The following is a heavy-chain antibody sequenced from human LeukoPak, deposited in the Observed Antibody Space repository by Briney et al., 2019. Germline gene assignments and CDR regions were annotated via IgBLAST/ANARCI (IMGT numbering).Heavy chain of an antibody. Sequence: SETLSLTCTASDDSISRDFWTWIRQPPGKGLEWIGYIRYSGRTEYNPSLKSRVTISVDTSKNQFSLKLSSVTAADTAVYYCARGSMVRGVIDYYYYGMDVWGRGTTATVSS. V-gene: IGHV4-59*08. J-gene: IGHJ6*02. D-gene: IGHD3-10*01. CDR2: IRYSGRT. CDR3: ARGSMVRGVIDYYYYGMDV. CDR1: DDSISRDF.